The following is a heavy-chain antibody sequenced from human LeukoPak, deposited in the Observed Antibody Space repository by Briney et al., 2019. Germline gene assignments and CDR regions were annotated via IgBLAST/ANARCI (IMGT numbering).Heavy chain of an antibody. D-gene: IGHD3-10*01. CDR3: AKDSYYYGSGSRDAFDI. CDR1: GFTFSSYA. V-gene: IGHV3-9*01. Sequence: GGSLRLSCAASGFTFSSYAMSWVRQAPGKGLEWVSGISWNSGSIGYADSVKGRFTISRDNAKNSLYLQMNSLRAEDTALYYCAKDSYYYGSGSRDAFDIWGQGTMVTVSS. CDR2: ISWNSGSI. J-gene: IGHJ3*02.